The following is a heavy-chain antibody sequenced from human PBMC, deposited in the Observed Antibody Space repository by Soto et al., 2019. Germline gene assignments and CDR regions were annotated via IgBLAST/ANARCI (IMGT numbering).Heavy chain of an antibody. CDR2: VYYRGRS. CDR1: GGSVTNSTYY. D-gene: IGHD2-15*01. CDR3: ARDRSAVVAATAGFGP. V-gene: IGHV4-39*07. Sequence: SETLSLTCTVSGGSVTNSTYYWGWIRQSPGKGLEWIGSVYYRGRSYSKSSVKSRVTISVDTSKNQFSLKLSSVTAADTAVYYCARDRSAVVAATAGFGPWGQGTLVTVSS. J-gene: IGHJ5*02.